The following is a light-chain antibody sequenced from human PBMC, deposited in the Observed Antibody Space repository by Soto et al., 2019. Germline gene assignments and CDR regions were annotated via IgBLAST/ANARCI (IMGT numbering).Light chain of an antibody. CDR2: DAS. J-gene: IGKJ5*01. Sequence: EIVLTQSPATLSLSPGERATLSCRASQSVSNYLAWYQQKPGQAPRLLIYDASNRASGIPARFSGSGSGTDFTLTISSLDPEDFAVYYCQQYNNWPPITFGQGTRLEIK. CDR3: QQYNNWPPIT. V-gene: IGKV3-11*01. CDR1: QSVSNY.